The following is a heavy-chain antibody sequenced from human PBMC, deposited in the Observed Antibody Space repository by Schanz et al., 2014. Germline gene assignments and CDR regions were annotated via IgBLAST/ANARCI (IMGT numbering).Heavy chain of an antibody. CDR1: GASISFYD. Sequence: QVQLQESGPGLVKPSETLSLTCTVSGASISFYDWNWIRQSPGKGLEWIGYIYHSGSPIYNPSLQSGVTISIDTPKNHFSLKRESGTAADTAMYFCARQGDVYRLDYWGQGTLVTVTS. J-gene: IGHJ4*02. D-gene: IGHD1-26*01. CDR2: IYHSGSP. V-gene: IGHV4-59*08. CDR3: ARQGDVYRLDY.